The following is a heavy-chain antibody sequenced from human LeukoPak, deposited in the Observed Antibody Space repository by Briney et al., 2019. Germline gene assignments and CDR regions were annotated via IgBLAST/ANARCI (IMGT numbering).Heavy chain of an antibody. Sequence: PAESLSLTWAVSGGSISRSNSWSSVRQPPGKGLAWIGEIYHSGSTNYNPSLKSRVTISVDKSKNQFSLKLSSVTAADTAVYYCASCVIRGWYFDYWGQGTLVTVSS. CDR3: ASCVIRGWYFDY. D-gene: IGHD2-21*01. CDR2: IYHSGST. V-gene: IGHV4-4*02. J-gene: IGHJ4*02. CDR1: GGSISRSNS.